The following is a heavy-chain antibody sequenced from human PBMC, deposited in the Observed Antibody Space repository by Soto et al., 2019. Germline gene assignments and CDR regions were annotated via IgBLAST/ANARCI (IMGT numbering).Heavy chain of an antibody. J-gene: IGHJ6*02. D-gene: IGHD2-2*02. CDR1: GFTFSNAW. V-gene: IGHV3-15*01. Sequence: GGSLRLSCAASGFTFSNAWMSWVRQAPGKGLEWVGRIKSKTDGGTTDYAAPVKGRFTISRDDSKNTLYLQMNSLKTEDTAVYYCTTVKGADIVVVPAAILGGPYYYYYGMDVWGQGTTVTVSS. CDR2: IKSKTDGGTT. CDR3: TTVKGADIVVVPAAILGGPYYYYYGMDV.